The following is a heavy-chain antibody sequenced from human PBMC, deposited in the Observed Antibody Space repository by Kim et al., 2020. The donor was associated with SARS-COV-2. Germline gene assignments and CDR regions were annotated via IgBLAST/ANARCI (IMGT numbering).Heavy chain of an antibody. D-gene: IGHD3-22*01. J-gene: IGHJ6*02. CDR3: ARRRVTMIVVVIKSGGMEV. V-gene: IGHV4-34*01. Sequence: SETLSLTCVVYGGSFSGYYWSWIRQPPGKGLEWIGEINHSGSTNYNPSLKSRVTISVDPSKNQFSLKLSSVTAADTAVYYCARRRVTMIVVVIKSGGMEVWGQGTTVTVSS. CDR2: INHSGST. CDR1: GGSFSGYY.